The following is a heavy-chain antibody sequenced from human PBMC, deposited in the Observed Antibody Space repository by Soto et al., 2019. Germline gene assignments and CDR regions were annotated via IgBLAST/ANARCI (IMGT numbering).Heavy chain of an antibody. Sequence: ASVKVSCKASGYTFTSYGMSWVRQAPGQGLEWMGWISAYNGNTNYAQKLQGRVTMTTDTSTSTAYMELRSLRSDDTALYYCVRDIVPAVSMSGMDVWGQGTTVTVSS. CDR1: GYTFTSYG. V-gene: IGHV1-18*01. CDR2: ISAYNGNT. CDR3: VRDIVPAVSMSGMDV. D-gene: IGHD2-2*01. J-gene: IGHJ6*02.